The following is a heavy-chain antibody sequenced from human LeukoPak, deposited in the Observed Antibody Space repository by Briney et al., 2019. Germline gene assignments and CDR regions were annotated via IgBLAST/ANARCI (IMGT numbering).Heavy chain of an antibody. CDR1: EFTFSTNA. J-gene: IGHJ4*02. D-gene: IGHD2-15*01. V-gene: IGHV3-23*01. CDR2: ISGSGGSL. Sequence: GGSLRLSCAASEFTFSTNAMNWVRQAPGKGLEWVSTISGSGGSLYYADSVKGRFTISRDNSKNTLYLQMNNLRADDAAVYYLSKDRHFSGGNCPFDYWGQGALVTVSS. CDR3: SKDRHFSGGNCPFDY.